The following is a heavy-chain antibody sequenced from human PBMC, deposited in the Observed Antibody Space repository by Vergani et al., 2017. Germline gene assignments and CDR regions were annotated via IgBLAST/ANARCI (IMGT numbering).Heavy chain of an antibody. J-gene: IGHJ3*02. D-gene: IGHD6-19*01. CDR3: AGGYSSGWYTSDAFDI. Sequence: EVQLVESGGGLVKPGGSLRLSCAASGFTFSSYSMNWVRQAPGKGLEWVSSISSSSSYIYYADSVKGRFTISRDNAKNSLYLQMNSLRAEDTAVYYCAGGYSSGWYTSDAFDIWGQGTMVTVSS. CDR2: ISSSSSYI. V-gene: IGHV3-21*01. CDR1: GFTFSSYS.